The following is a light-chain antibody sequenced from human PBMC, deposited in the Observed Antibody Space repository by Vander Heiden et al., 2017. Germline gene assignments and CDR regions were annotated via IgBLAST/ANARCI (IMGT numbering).Light chain of an antibody. V-gene: IGKV1-27*01. CDR1: HVISNY. CDR2: AAS. J-gene: IGKJ3*01. CDR3: QKYNSATSRAT. Sequence: DIQITQSPPSLSVSVRDRVTTTCRASHVISNYLAWDQQQPGKVPTLQIYAASALQSGVRSRFSGSGSGTDFTLTISSLQPEDVAAYFCQKYNSATSRATFGPGTKVDIK.